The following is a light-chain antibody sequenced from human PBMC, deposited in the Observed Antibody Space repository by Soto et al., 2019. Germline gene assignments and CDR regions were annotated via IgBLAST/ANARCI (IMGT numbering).Light chain of an antibody. CDR3: GTWDNSLRAVV. Sequence: QSVLTQPPSVSAAPGQKVTISCSGNSSNIEYNYVSWYQHLPGTAPPLLIYDNNQRPSEIPYRFSGSKSGTTATLDITGLHTGDEAFYYCGTWDNSLRAVVFGGGTQLTVL. CDR1: SSNIEYNY. J-gene: IGLJ2*01. V-gene: IGLV1-51*01. CDR2: DNN.